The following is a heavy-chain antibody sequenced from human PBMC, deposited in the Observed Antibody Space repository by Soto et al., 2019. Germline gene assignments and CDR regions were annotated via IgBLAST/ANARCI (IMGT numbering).Heavy chain of an antibody. CDR1: GGSISSNY. V-gene: IGHV4-59*01. D-gene: IGHD4-17*01. CDR2: IYYSGST. J-gene: IGHJ4*02. Sequence: QVQLQESGPGLLKPSETLSLTCSVSGGSISSNYCIWVGKPPGKGLEWIGYIYYSGSTNYNPSLKSRVTRSVDTSKNQFSLKLSSVTAADTAVYYCARRYGASFDYWGQGTLVTVSS. CDR3: ARRYGASFDY.